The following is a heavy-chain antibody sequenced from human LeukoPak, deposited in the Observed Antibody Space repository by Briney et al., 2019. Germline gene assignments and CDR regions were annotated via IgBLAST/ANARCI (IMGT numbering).Heavy chain of an antibody. J-gene: IGHJ4*02. CDR2: ISSSSSSYI. CDR1: GFTFSSYA. V-gene: IGHV3-21*01. Sequence: RAGGSLRLSCAASGFTFSSYAMSWVRQAPGKGLEWVSSISSSSSSYIYYADSVKGRFTISRDNAKNSLYLQMNSLRAEDTAVYYCARTSSGWYLSRRNNFDYWGQGTLVTVSS. D-gene: IGHD6-19*01. CDR3: ARTSSGWYLSRRNNFDY.